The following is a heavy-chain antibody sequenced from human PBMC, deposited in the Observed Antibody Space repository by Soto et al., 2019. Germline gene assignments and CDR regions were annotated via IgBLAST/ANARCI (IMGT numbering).Heavy chain of an antibody. D-gene: IGHD2-2*01. CDR1: GGAVGSTSYY. CDR3: ACQPRCTSTYCLGCDYYFHS. Sequence: SETLSLTCTVSGGAVGSTSYYWGWVRQPPGKGLEWIGSIYYSGSTYYNPSLKGRVAMSVDTSKNQVSLKLSPLTAADTAVYYCACQPRCTSTYCLGCDYYFHSWGQGTLVTVSS. CDR2: IYYSGST. J-gene: IGHJ4*02. V-gene: IGHV4-39*01.